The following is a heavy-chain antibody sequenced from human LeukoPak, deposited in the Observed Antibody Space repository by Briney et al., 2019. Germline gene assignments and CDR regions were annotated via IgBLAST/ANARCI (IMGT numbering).Heavy chain of an antibody. V-gene: IGHV1-69*04. CDR2: IIPILGIA. D-gene: IGHD6-19*01. Sequence: ASVKVSCKASGGTFSSYAISWVRQAPGQGLEWMGRIIPILGIANYAQKFQGRVTITADKSTSTAYMELSSLRSEDTAVYYCAVYSSGWYGWFDPWGQGTLVTVSS. J-gene: IGHJ5*02. CDR1: GGTFSSYA. CDR3: AVYSSGWYGWFDP.